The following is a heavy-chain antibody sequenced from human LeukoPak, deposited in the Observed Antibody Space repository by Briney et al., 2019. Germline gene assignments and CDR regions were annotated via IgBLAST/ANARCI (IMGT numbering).Heavy chain of an antibody. CDR2: IFQSGST. CDR3: GRRGSYSSSSRYWFDP. D-gene: IGHD6-6*01. Sequence: KTSGTLSLTCAVSGDSISSSNWWNWVRQSPGKGLEWIGEIFQSGSTSYNPSLKRRVTISLDKSENQFSLKLNSVTAAGTAIYYCGRRGSYSSSSRYWFDPWGQGTLVTVSS. V-gene: IGHV4-4*02. CDR1: GDSISSSNW. J-gene: IGHJ5*02.